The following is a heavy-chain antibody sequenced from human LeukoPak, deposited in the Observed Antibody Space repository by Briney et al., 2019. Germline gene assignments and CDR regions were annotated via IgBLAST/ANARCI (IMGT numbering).Heavy chain of an antibody. CDR1: GYTFTSYD. CDR2: MNPNSGNT. Sequence: ASVKLSCKASGYTFTSYDINWVRQATGQGLEWMGWMNPNSGNTGYAQKFQGRVTMTRNTSISTAYMELSSLRSEDTAVYYCARIVTGDRKPPRRYYYYYMDVWGKGTTVTVSS. J-gene: IGHJ6*03. D-gene: IGHD4-17*01. CDR3: ARIVTGDRKPPRRYYYYYMDV. V-gene: IGHV1-8*01.